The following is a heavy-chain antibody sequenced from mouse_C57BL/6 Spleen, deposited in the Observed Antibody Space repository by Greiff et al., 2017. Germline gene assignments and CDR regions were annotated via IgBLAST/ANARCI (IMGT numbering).Heavy chain of an antibody. Sequence: VQLQQSGAELARPGASVKLSCKASGYTFTSYGISWVKQRTGQGLEWIGEIYPRSGNTYYNEKFKGKVTLAADKSASTAYMGHRSLTSEDSAVYFCARSRYFVYWGQGTTLTVSS. CDR1: GYTFTSYG. CDR3: ARSRYFVY. CDR2: IYPRSGNT. V-gene: IGHV1-81*01. J-gene: IGHJ2*01.